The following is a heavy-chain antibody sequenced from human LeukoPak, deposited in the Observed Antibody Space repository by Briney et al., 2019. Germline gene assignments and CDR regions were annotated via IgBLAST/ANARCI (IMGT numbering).Heavy chain of an antibody. V-gene: IGHV3-21*01. CDR2: ISISGTYI. J-gene: IGHJ4*02. D-gene: IGHD3-10*01. CDR1: GFTFSTYS. Sequence: GGSLRLSCAASGFTFSTYSLNWVRQAPWKGLEWVSSISISGTYIYYADSVKGRFTISRDNAKNSLYLQMNSLRAEDTAVYYCARDFGSGSLDCWGQGTLVTVSS. CDR3: ARDFGSGSLDC.